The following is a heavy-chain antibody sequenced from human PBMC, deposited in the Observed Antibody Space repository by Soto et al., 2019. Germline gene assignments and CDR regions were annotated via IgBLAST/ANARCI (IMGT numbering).Heavy chain of an antibody. CDR1: GYTFTSFG. J-gene: IGHJ4*02. Sequence: QVQLVQSGAEVQKPGASVKVSCKASGYTFTSFGISWVRQAPGQGLEWMGWISGYSANTNYAQKFQGRATMTRDTSTNTAYMELRSLRSDDTAVYYCARDHPGQLDYWGQGTLVTVSS. CDR3: ARDHPGQLDY. D-gene: IGHD1-1*01. V-gene: IGHV1-18*04. CDR2: ISGYSANT.